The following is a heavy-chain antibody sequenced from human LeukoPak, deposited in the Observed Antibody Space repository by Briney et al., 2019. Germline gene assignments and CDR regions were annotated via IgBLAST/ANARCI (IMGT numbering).Heavy chain of an antibody. Sequence: SETLSLTCTVSSGSISYFYWNWIRQPPGKGLEWIGYIHYTGSTNYNPSLKSRVTISVDTSKDQFSLKLSSVTAADTAVYYCATYTNRLHYWGQGTLVTVSS. D-gene: IGHD2-8*01. V-gene: IGHV4-59*01. CDR3: ATYTNRLHY. CDR2: IHYTGST. J-gene: IGHJ4*02. CDR1: SGSISYFY.